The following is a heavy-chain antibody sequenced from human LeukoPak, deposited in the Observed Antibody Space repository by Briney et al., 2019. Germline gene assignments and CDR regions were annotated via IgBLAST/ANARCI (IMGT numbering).Heavy chain of an antibody. CDR1: GGTFSSYA. CDR3: ARDRSHGYGDHGAFDI. V-gene: IGHV1-69*05. CDR2: IIPIFGTA. D-gene: IGHD4-17*01. Sequence: SVKVSCKASGGTFSSYAISWVRQAPGQGLEWMGGIIPIFGTANYAQKFQGRVTITTDESTSTAYMELSSLRSEGTAVYYCARDRSHGYGDHGAFDIWGQGTMVTVSS. J-gene: IGHJ3*02.